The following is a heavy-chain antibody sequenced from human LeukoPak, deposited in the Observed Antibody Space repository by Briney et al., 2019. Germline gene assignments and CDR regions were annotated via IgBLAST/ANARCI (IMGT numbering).Heavy chain of an antibody. CDR3: ARPVRGGYYGMDV. Sequence: SVKVSCKASGATFSSYAISWVRQAPGQGLEWMGRIIPILGIANYAQKFQGRVTITADKSTSTAYMELSSLRSEDTAVCFCARPVRGGYYGMDVWGQGTTVTVSS. V-gene: IGHV1-69*04. CDR2: IIPILGIA. CDR1: GATFSSYA. D-gene: IGHD3-10*01. J-gene: IGHJ6*02.